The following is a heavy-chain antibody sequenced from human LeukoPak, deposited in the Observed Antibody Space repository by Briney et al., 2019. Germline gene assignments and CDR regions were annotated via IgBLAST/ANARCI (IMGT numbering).Heavy chain of an antibody. CDR2: INQDGSDK. J-gene: IGHJ4*02. V-gene: IGHV3-7*03. D-gene: IGHD2-21*01. CDR3: AKSPVGMIVAEYYFDY. Sequence: GGSLRLSCAASGFSFSSYWMTWVRQAPGKGLEWVANINQDGSDKPYVDSVKGRFTISRDNAKNSLYLQMNSLGAEDTAVYYCAKSPVGMIVAEYYFDYWGQGTLVTVSS. CDR1: GFSFSSYW.